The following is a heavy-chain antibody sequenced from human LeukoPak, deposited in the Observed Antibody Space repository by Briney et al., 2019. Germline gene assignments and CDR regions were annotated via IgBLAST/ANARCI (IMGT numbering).Heavy chain of an antibody. D-gene: IGHD2-2*01. Sequence: GASVKVSCKASGYTFTSYGISWVRQAPGQGLEWMGWISAYNGNTNYAQKLQGRVTMTTDTSTSTAYMELRSLRSDDTAVYYCARDYRGYCSSTSCYSTSNAFDIWGQGTMVTVSS. J-gene: IGHJ3*02. CDR2: ISAYNGNT. CDR3: ARDYRGYCSSTSCYSTSNAFDI. CDR1: GYTFTSYG. V-gene: IGHV1-18*01.